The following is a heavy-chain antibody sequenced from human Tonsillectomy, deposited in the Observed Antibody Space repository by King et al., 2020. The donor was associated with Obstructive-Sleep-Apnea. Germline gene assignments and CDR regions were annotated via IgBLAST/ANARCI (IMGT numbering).Heavy chain of an antibody. CDR3: ARGRRTAAALVDF. V-gene: IGHV4-31*03. Sequence: VQLQESGPGLVKPSQTLSLTCTVSGGSLNRGGYYWGWIRQSPGKGLEWIGYIYYTDTTYYNPSLKSRLTISVDTSKNHLSLKLKSVTAADTAVYYCARGRRTAAALVDFWGQGAQVTVAS. D-gene: IGHD6-13*01. CDR1: GGSLNRGGYY. CDR2: IYYTDTT. J-gene: IGHJ4*02.